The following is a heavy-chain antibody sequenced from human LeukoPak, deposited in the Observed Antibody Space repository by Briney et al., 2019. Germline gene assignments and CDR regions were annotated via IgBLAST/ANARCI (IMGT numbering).Heavy chain of an antibody. CDR3: ALAVAGNWFDP. J-gene: IGHJ5*02. V-gene: IGHV3-21*01. CDR1: GFTFSNTA. D-gene: IGHD6-19*01. CDR2: MSAYNDRT. Sequence: GGSLRLSCAASGFTFSNTAMSWVRQTPGKGLEWVATMSAYNDRTHYADSVKGRFTISRDNAKNSLYLQMNSLRAEDTAVYYCALAVAGNWFDPWGQGTLVTVSS.